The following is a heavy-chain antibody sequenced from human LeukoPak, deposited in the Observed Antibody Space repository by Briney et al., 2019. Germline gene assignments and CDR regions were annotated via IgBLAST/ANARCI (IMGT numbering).Heavy chain of an antibody. V-gene: IGHV3-21*01. J-gene: IGHJ3*02. CDR1: GFTFSSYS. D-gene: IGHD6-19*01. CDR2: TSSSSSYI. CDR3: ARVSGHDAFDI. Sequence: GGSLRLSCAASGFTFSSYSMNWVRQAPGKGLEWVSSTSSSSSYIYYADSVKGRFTISRDNAKNSLYLQMNSLRAEDTAVYYCARVSGHDAFDIWGQGTMVTVSS.